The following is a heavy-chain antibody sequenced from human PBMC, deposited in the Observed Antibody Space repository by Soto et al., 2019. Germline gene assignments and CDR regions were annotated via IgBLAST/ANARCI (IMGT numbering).Heavy chain of an antibody. J-gene: IGHJ6*02. D-gene: IGHD2-2*01. CDR2: INHSGST. CDR1: GGSFSGYY. CDR3: ARVPTTRYCSSTSCPKRGYYYYGMDV. V-gene: IGHV4-34*01. Sequence: SETLSLTCAVYGGSFSGYYWSWIRQPPGKGLEWIGEINHSGSTNYNPSLKSRVTISVDTSKNQFSLKLSSVTAADTAVYYGARVPTTRYCSSTSCPKRGYYYYGMDVWGQGTTVTVSS.